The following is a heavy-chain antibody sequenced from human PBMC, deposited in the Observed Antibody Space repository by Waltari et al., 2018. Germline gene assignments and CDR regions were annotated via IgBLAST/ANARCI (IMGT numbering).Heavy chain of an antibody. Sequence: EVQLLESGGGLVQPGGSLRLSCAASGLTFSISAMIWVRQAPGEGREWVSSISGGGGTKEYADSVEGRFTVSRDNSKNTASLQMDSLRAEDTALYYCCSVQVPLAIANCGQGTLVTVAS. CDR3: CSVQVPLAIAN. V-gene: IGHV3-23*01. J-gene: IGHJ4*02. D-gene: IGHD1-1*01. CDR1: GLTFSISA. CDR2: ISGGGGTK.